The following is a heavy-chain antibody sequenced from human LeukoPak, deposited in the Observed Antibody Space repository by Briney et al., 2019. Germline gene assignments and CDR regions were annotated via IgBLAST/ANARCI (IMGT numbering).Heavy chain of an antibody. V-gene: IGHV1-8*03. J-gene: IGHJ6*03. CDR1: GYTFTSYD. CDR2: MNPNSGNT. D-gene: IGHD4-23*01. Sequence: ASVKVSCKASGYTFTSYDINWVRQATGQGLEWMGWMNPNSGNTGYAQKFQGRVTITRNTSISSAYMELSSLRSEDTAVYYCARGGGYYYYMDVWGKGTTVTVSS. CDR3: ARGGGYYYYMDV.